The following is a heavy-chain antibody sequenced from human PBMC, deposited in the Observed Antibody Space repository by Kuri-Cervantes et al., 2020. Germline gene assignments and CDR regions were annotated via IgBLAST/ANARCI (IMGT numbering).Heavy chain of an antibody. CDR2: ISSSSSYV. V-gene: IGHV3-21*01. D-gene: IGHD6-19*01. Sequence: GGSLRLSCAASGFTFSSYSMNWVRQAPGKGLEWVSSISSSSSYVYYADSVKGRFTISRDNAKNSLYLQMNSLRAEDTAVYYCASTYGSGWYSGYWGQGTLVTVSS. J-gene: IGHJ4*02. CDR1: GFTFSSYS. CDR3: ASTYGSGWYSGY.